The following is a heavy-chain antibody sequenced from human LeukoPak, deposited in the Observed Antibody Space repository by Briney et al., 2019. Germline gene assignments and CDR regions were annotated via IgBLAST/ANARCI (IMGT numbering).Heavy chain of an antibody. D-gene: IGHD1-1*01. V-gene: IGHV1-69*13. CDR3: ATQPPTGTTLGGEIDY. J-gene: IGHJ4*02. CDR1: GGTFSSHA. Sequence: GASVKVSCKASGGTFSSHAISWVRQAPGQGLEWMGGIIPIFGTANYAQKFQGRVTITADESTSTAYMELSSLRSEDTAVYYCATQPPTGTTLGGEIDYWGQGTLVTVSS. CDR2: IIPIFGTA.